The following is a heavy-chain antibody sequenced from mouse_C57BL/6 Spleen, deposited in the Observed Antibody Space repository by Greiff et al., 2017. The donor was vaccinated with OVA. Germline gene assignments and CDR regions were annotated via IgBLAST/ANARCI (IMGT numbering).Heavy chain of an antibody. V-gene: IGHV1-69*01. D-gene: IGHD4-1*01. CDR3: ASNWDVEVFAY. CDR2: IDPSDSYT. Sequence: QVQLQQPGAELVMPGASVKLSCKASGYTFTSYWMHWVKQRPGQGLEWIGEIDPSDSYTNYNQKFKGKSTLTVDKSSSTAYMQLSSLTSEDSAVYYCASNWDVEVFAYWGQGTTLTVSS. CDR1: GYTFTSYW. J-gene: IGHJ2*01.